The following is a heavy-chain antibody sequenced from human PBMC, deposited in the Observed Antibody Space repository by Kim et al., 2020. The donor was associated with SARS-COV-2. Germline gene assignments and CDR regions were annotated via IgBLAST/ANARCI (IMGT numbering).Heavy chain of an antibody. J-gene: IGHJ4*02. Sequence: YYADSVKGRFTIYRDNSKNTLYLQMNSLRAEDTAVYYCAKQGGWLVPSDYWGQGTLVTVSS. CDR3: AKQGGWLVPSDY. D-gene: IGHD6-19*01. V-gene: IGHV3-23*01.